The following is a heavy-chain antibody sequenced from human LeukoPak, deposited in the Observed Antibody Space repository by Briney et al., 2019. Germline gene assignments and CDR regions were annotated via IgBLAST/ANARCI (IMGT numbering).Heavy chain of an antibody. CDR3: ARRGPTNLNFDY. V-gene: IGHV5-51*01. CDR2: IYPGDSDT. D-gene: IGHD1-26*01. Sequence: GESLKISCKGSGNSFISYWIGWVRQMLGKGLEWMGTIYPGDSDTTYNPSFQGQVTISADKSISTAYLQWSSLKASDTAMYYCARRGPTNLNFDYWGQGTLITVSS. J-gene: IGHJ4*02. CDR1: GNSFISYW.